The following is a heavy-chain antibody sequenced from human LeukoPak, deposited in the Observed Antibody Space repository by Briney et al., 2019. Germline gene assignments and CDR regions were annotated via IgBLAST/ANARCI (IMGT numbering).Heavy chain of an antibody. D-gene: IGHD3-10*01. J-gene: IGHJ4*02. CDR3: AAWDGSGSYHFDY. CDR2: IVVGSGNT. CDR1: GFTFTSSA. V-gene: IGHV1-58*01. Sequence: SVKVSCKASGFTFTSSAVQWVRQARGQRLEGIGWIVVGSGNTNYAQKFQERVTITRDMSTSTAYMELSSLRSEDTAVYYCAAWDGSGSYHFDYWGQGTLVTVSS.